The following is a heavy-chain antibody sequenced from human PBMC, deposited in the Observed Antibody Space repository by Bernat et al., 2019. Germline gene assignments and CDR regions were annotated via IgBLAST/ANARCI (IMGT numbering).Heavy chain of an antibody. J-gene: IGHJ4*02. Sequence: VQLVESGGGVVQPGRSLRLSCAASGFTFGSYGMHWVRQAPGKGLEWVAGLSYDGNNKYYTDSVKGRFTVSRDLSKNTLYLQMNSLRAEDTAVYFCGRDLSMFQLLFGPGGQGTLVTVSS. CDR3: GRDLSMFQLLFGP. CDR1: GFTFGSYG. CDR2: LSYDGNNK. V-gene: IGHV3-30*03. D-gene: IGHD2-2*01.